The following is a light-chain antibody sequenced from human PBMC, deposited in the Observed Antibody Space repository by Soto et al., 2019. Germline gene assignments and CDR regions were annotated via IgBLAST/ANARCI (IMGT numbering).Light chain of an antibody. CDR2: EGS. CDR1: SSDVGGYNL. Sequence: QSALTQPASVSGSPGQSITISCTGTSSDVGGYNLVSWYQQHPGKAPKLIIYEGSKRPPGVSNRFSASRSGNTASLTISGLQAGDEADYHCCSYSDINTVIFGGGTKLTGL. J-gene: IGLJ2*01. CDR3: CSYSDINTVI. V-gene: IGLV2-23*01.